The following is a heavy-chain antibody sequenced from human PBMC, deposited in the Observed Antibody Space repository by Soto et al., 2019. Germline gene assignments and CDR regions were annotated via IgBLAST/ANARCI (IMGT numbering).Heavy chain of an antibody. D-gene: IGHD3-10*01. Sequence: SETLSLTCTVSGGSISNYHWSWIRQPPGKGLEWIAYIYCSGSTNYNPSLKSRVTISVDTSKNQFSLNLNSVTAADTAVYYCARGPTNYYGSGSRAHFDYWGQGTLVTVSS. CDR1: GGSISNYH. CDR3: ARGPTNYYGSGSRAHFDY. J-gene: IGHJ4*02. V-gene: IGHV4-59*01. CDR2: IYCSGST.